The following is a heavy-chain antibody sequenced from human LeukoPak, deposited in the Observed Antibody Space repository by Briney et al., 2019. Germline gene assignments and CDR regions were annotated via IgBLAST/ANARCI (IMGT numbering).Heavy chain of an antibody. CDR1: GGSFSGYY. J-gene: IGHJ1*01. V-gene: IGHV4-34*01. CDR3: ARGSNYGGNSGSYFQH. CDR2: INHSGST. D-gene: IGHD4-23*01. Sequence: PSETLSLTCAVYGGSFSGYYWSWIRQPPGKGLEWIGEINHSGSTNYNPSLKSRVTISVDTSKNQFSLKLSSVTAADTAVYYCARGSNYGGNSGSYFQHWGQGTLVTVSS.